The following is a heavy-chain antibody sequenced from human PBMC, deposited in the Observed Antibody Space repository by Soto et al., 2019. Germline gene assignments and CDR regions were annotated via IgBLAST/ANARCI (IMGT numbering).Heavy chain of an antibody. CDR1: GYTFSSYD. D-gene: IGHD6-19*01. CDR2: MNPNSGNT. Sequence: QVQLVQSGAEVRKPGASVRVSCKASGYTFSSYDIYWVRQATGQGLEWMGWMNPNSGNTGYAQKFQGRVTLTRNTSIATAYMDLRSLRSEDTAVYYCAMGTVAWGGLDCWGQGTLVTVSS. V-gene: IGHV1-8*01. CDR3: AMGTVAWGGLDC. J-gene: IGHJ4*02.